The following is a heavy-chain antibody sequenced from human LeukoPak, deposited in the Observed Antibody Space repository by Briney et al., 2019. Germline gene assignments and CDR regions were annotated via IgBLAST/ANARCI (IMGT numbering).Heavy chain of an antibody. Sequence: ASVKVSCKASGYTFTGYYIHWVRQAPGQGLEWMGWINPNSGGTNYPQKFQGRVTMTRDTSVSTAYMELSRLRSDDTAVYYCARDHCTSSGCYEYYYYGMDVWGQGTTVTVSS. J-gene: IGHJ6*02. V-gene: IGHV1-2*02. CDR1: GYTFTGYY. D-gene: IGHD2-2*01. CDR2: INPNSGGT. CDR3: ARDHCTSSGCYEYYYYGMDV.